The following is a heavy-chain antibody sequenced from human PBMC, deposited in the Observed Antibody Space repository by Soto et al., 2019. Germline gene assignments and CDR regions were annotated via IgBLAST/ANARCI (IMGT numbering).Heavy chain of an antibody. J-gene: IGHJ3*02. D-gene: IGHD3-10*01. Sequence: ASVKVSCKSSGYTFTSYTIHWVRQAPGQGLEWMGWMNPGNGNTKYSQKFQGRVTITRDTSASTAYMEMSSLRSEDTAVYYCATRNYYGSGSYFSDAFDIWGQGTMVTVSS. V-gene: IGHV1-3*01. CDR2: MNPGNGNT. CDR3: ATRNYYGSGSYFSDAFDI. CDR1: GYTFTSYT.